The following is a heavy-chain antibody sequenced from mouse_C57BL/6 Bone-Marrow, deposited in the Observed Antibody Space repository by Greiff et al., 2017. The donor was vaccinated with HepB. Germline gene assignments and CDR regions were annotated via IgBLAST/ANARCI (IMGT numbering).Heavy chain of an antibody. D-gene: IGHD2-2*01. Sequence: VQLQQSGPELVKPGASVKISCKASGYAFSSSWMNWVKQRPGKGLEWIGRIYPGDGDTNYNGKFKGKATLTADKSSSTAYMQLSSLTSEDSAVYFCARLVTGGGDYWGQGTSVTVSS. CDR2: IYPGDGDT. V-gene: IGHV1-82*01. CDR3: ARLVTGGGDY. CDR1: GYAFSSSW. J-gene: IGHJ4*01.